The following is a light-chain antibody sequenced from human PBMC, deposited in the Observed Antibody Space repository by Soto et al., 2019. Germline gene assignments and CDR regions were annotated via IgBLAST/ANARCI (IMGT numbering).Light chain of an antibody. V-gene: IGLV2-8*01. CDR3: CSYAGWNHLV. J-gene: IGLJ3*02. CDR2: EVT. CDR1: SSDVGYNY. Sequence: QSALTQPPSASGSPGQSVTISCTGSSSDVGYNYVSWYQQFPGKAPKLMIFEVTKRPSGVPDRFSGSKSGNTASLTVSGLQAEDEAHYYCCSYAGWNHLVFGGGTKLTVL.